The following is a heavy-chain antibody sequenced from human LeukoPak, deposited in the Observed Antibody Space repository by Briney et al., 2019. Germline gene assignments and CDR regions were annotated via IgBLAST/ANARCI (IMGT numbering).Heavy chain of an antibody. D-gene: IGHD4-23*01. CDR3: AGGPRGANDYGGNSGH. Sequence: PGGSLRLSCAASGFTFSSYWMSWVRQAPGKGLEWVATIKQDGSEKYYVDSVKGRFTISRANAKNSLYLQMNSLRVEDPGVYYFAGGPRGANDYGGNSGHWGQGTLVTVSS. CDR1: GFTFSSYW. J-gene: IGHJ4*02. CDR2: IKQDGSEK. V-gene: IGHV3-7*04.